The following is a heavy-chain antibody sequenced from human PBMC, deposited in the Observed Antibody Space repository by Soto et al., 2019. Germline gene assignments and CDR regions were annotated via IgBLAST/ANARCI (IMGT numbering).Heavy chain of an antibody. CDR2: IYYSGST. CDR1: GGSISSSSYY. D-gene: IGHD6-13*01. Sequence: ETLSPTCTVSGGSISSSSYYWVCIREPPGKGLEWIGSIYYSGSTYYNPSLKSRVTISVDTSKNQFSLKLSSVTTADTAVYYCASSSSWYPFQNWFDPWGQGTLVTVSS. CDR3: ASSSSWYPFQNWFDP. V-gene: IGHV4-39*01. J-gene: IGHJ5*02.